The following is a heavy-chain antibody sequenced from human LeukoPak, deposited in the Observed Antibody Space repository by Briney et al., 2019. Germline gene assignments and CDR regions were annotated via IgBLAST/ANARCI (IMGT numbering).Heavy chain of an antibody. D-gene: IGHD3-10*01. Sequence: GGSLRLSCAASGFTFSSYGMHWVRQAPGKGLEWVAVISYDGSNKHYADSVKGRFTISRDNSENTLYLQMNSLRAEDTAVYYCAFGEFDYWGQGTLVTVSS. CDR2: ISYDGSNK. CDR3: AFGEFDY. J-gene: IGHJ4*02. CDR1: GFTFSSYG. V-gene: IGHV3-30*03.